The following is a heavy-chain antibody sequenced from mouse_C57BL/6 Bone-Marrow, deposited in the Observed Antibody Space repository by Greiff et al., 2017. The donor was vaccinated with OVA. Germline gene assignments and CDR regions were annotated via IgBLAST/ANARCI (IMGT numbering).Heavy chain of an antibody. CDR3: TREWLPLDY. Sequence: VQLQQSGTVLARPGASVKMSCKTSGYTFTSYWMHWVKQRPGQGLEWIGAIYPGNSDTSYNQKFKGKATLTAVTSASTAYMELSSLTYEDSAVYYSTREWLPLDYWGQGTTLTVSS. CDR2: IYPGNSDT. CDR1: GYTFTSYW. V-gene: IGHV1-5*01. J-gene: IGHJ2*01. D-gene: IGHD2-2*01.